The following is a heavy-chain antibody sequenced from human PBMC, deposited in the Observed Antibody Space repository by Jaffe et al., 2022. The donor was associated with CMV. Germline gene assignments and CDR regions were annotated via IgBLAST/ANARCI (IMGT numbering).Heavy chain of an antibody. D-gene: IGHD3-16*01. CDR1: GFTFSSYS. V-gene: IGHV3-21*01. CDR3: AGGNQIRF. Sequence: EVQLVESGGGLVKPGGSLRLSCAASGFTFSSYSMNWVRQAPGKGLEWVSSITSNSTYIYYADSLKGRFTVSRDNAKNSLYLQMNSLRAEDTSVYYCAGGNQIRFWGQGTLVTVSS. J-gene: IGHJ4*02. CDR2: ITSNSTYI.